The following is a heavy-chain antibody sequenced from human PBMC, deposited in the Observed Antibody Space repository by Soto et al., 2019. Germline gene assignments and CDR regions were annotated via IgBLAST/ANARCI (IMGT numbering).Heavy chain of an antibody. V-gene: IGHV1-2*02. D-gene: IGHD1-1*01. Sequence: QVRLVQSGAEVKKPGASVRVSCKASGYTFSGHYMHWIRQAPGQGPEWLGWINANSGDTDRAPKFQDRLTMTRATSITTAYMELNRLRSDATAVYYCARGGALNGTSPPFNHCGQGTLVTVSS. CDR1: GYTFSGHY. CDR2: INANSGDT. J-gene: IGHJ4*02. CDR3: ARGGALNGTSPPFNH.